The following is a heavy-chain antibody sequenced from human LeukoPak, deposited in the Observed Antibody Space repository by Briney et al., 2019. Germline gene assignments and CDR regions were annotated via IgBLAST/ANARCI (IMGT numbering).Heavy chain of an antibody. J-gene: IGHJ4*02. CDR3: ARWVSAATDTMGFDY. CDR2: ISAYNGNT. CDR1: GYTFTSYG. Sequence: GASVKVSCKASGYTFTSYGISWVRQAPGQGLEWMGWISAYNGNTNYAQKLQGRVTMTTDTSTSTAYMELRSLRSDDTAVYYCARWVSAATDTMGFDYWGQGTLVTVSS. V-gene: IGHV1-18*01. D-gene: IGHD2-2*01.